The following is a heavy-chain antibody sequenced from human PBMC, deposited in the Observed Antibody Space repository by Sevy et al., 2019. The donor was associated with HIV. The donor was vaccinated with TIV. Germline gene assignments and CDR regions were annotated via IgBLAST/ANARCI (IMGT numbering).Heavy chain of an antibody. D-gene: IGHD1-26*01. J-gene: IGHJ4*02. Sequence: GGSLRLSCAASGFTFSTYWMHWVRQAPGKGLEWVANIKQDESEKNYVASVKGRFTITRDNAKNSLYLQMNSLRPRDTAVYYCARGNSGSFDYWGQGTLVTVS. V-gene: IGHV3-7*04. CDR3: ARGNSGSFDY. CDR1: GFTFSTYW. CDR2: IKQDESEK.